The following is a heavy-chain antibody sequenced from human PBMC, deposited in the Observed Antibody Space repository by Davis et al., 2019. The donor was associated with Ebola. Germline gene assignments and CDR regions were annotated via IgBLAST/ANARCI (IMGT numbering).Heavy chain of an antibody. Sequence: SETLSLTCTVSGGSISSSSYYWGWIRQPPGKGLEWIGSIYYSGSTYYNPSLKSRVTISVDTSKNQFSLKLSSVTAADTAVYYCARAPYRLSDYGMDVWGQGTTVTVSS. D-gene: IGHD2-21*02. CDR3: ARAPYRLSDYGMDV. CDR1: GGSISSSSYY. V-gene: IGHV4-39*07. CDR2: IYYSGST. J-gene: IGHJ6*02.